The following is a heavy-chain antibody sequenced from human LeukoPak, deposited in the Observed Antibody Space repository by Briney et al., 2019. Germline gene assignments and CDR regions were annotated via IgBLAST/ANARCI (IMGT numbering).Heavy chain of an antibody. CDR1: GFTFSSYE. D-gene: IGHD4-17*01. J-gene: IGHJ4*02. CDR2: ISSSGSTI. Sequence: GGSLRLSCAASGFTFSSYEMNWVRQAPGKGLEWVSYISSSGSTIYYADSVKGRFTISRDNAKNSLYLQMNSLRAEDTAVYYCARDGNTVTNFDYWGQGTLVTVSS. V-gene: IGHV3-48*03. CDR3: ARDGNTVTNFDY.